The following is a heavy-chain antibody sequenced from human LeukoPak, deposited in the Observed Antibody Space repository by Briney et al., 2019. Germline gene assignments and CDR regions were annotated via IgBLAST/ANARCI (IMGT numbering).Heavy chain of an antibody. CDR1: GFTFSSYA. Sequence: GGSLRLSCAASGFTFSSYAMHWVRQAPGKGLEWVAVISYDGSNKYYADSVKGRFTTSRDNSKNTLYLQMNSLRAEDTAVYYCARAITMVRDGVDYWGQGTLVTVSS. D-gene: IGHD3-10*01. J-gene: IGHJ4*02. CDR3: ARAITMVRDGVDY. V-gene: IGHV3-30*04. CDR2: ISYDGSNK.